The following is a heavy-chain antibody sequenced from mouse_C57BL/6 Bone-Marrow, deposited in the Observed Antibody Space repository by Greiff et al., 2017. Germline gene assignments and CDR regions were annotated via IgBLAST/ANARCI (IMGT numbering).Heavy chain of an antibody. CDR2: IDPNSGGT. V-gene: IGHV1-72*01. D-gene: IGHD3-3*01. CDR3: AKKGPDY. CDR1: GYTFTSYW. Sequence: QVQLKQPGAELVKPGASVKLSCKASGYTFTSYWMHWVKQRPGRGLEWIGRIDPNSGGTKYNEKFKSKATLTVDKPSRTAYMQLSSLTSEDSAVYYCAKKGPDYWGQGTALTVSS. J-gene: IGHJ2*01.